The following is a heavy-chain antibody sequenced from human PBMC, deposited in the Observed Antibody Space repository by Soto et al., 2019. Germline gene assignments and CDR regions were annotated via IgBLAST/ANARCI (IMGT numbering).Heavy chain of an antibody. V-gene: IGHV3-21*01. Sequence: VGSLRLSCAASGFTFSSYSMNWVRQAPGKGLEWVSSISSSSSYIYYADSVKGRFTISRDNAKNSLYLQMNSLRAEDTAVYYCARREYSSSSRWFDPWGQGTLVTVSS. CDR1: GFTFSSYS. CDR2: ISSSSSYI. D-gene: IGHD6-6*01. CDR3: ARREYSSSSRWFDP. J-gene: IGHJ5*02.